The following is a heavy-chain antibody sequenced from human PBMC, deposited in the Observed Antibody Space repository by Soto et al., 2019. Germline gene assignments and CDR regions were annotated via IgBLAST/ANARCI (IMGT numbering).Heavy chain of an antibody. V-gene: IGHV1-18*01. Sequence: ASVKVSCKAAGYTFTSYGISWVRQAPGQGLEWMGWISAYNGNTNYAQKLQGRVTMTTDTSTSTAYMELRSLRSDDTAVYYGAWTLYGDIVAYWAQGTLVPVAS. CDR2: ISAYNGNT. CDR3: AWTLYGDIVAY. CDR1: GYTFTSYG. J-gene: IGHJ4*02. D-gene: IGHD4-17*01.